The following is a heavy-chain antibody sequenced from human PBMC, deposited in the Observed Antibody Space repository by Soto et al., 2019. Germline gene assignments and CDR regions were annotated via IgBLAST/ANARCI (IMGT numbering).Heavy chain of an antibody. Sequence: GGSLRLSCAASGFTFSNAWLNWVRQAPGKGLEWVGRIKSKTDGGTTDYAAPVKGRFTISRDDSTNTLYLQMNSLKTEDTAVYYCTKTYVGVVRVTYYYGMDVWGQGTTVTVS. CDR3: TKTYVGVVRVTYYYGMDV. D-gene: IGHD3-10*01. CDR2: IKSKTDGGTT. V-gene: IGHV3-15*07. CDR1: GFTFSNAW. J-gene: IGHJ6*02.